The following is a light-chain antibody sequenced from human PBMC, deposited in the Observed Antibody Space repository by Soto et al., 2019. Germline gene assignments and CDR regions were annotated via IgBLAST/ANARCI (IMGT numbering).Light chain of an antibody. CDR3: TSFTTSDTFV. V-gene: IGLV2-14*03. CDR1: SNDVGHFNY. Sequence: QSVLAQPASVSGSPGQSITISCTGTSNDVGHFNYVPWFQQHPGKAPKLLIFDVNNWPSGVSDRFSGSKSGNTASLTISGLQPEDEADYYCTSFTTSDTFVFGSGTKVTVL. CDR2: DVN. J-gene: IGLJ1*01.